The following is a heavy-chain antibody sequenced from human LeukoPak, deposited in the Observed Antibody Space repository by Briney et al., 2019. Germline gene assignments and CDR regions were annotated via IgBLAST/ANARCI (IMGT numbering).Heavy chain of an antibody. D-gene: IGHD3-22*01. Sequence: ASVKVSCKASGYTFTDYYMHWVRQAPGQGLEWMGWISPNSGGTNYAQKFQGRVTMTRDTSISTAYMELSRLRSDDTAVYYCARGRITMIVNWFDPWGQGTLVTVSS. J-gene: IGHJ5*02. V-gene: IGHV1-2*02. CDR2: ISPNSGGT. CDR1: GYTFTDYY. CDR3: ARGRITMIVNWFDP.